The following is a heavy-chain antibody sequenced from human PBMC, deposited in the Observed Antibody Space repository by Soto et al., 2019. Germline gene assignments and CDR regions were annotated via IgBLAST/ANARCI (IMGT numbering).Heavy chain of an antibody. Sequence: QVQLVQSEAEEKKPGASVKVSCKASGYTFTSYAMHWVRQAPGQRLERMGWINAGNGNTKYSQKFQGRVTITRDTAASTAYMELSSLRSEDTAVYYCARGITLPTPLDYWGQGTLVTVSS. CDR2: INAGNGNT. V-gene: IGHV1-3*05. D-gene: IGHD1-20*01. CDR1: GYTFTSYA. CDR3: ARGITLPTPLDY. J-gene: IGHJ4*02.